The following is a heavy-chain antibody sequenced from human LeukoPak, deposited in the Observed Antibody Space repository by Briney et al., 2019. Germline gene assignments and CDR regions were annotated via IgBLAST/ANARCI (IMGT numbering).Heavy chain of an antibody. V-gene: IGHV3-23*01. CDR1: GFTFSSYA. D-gene: IGHD3-22*01. Sequence: GGSLRLSCAASGFTFSSYAVSWVRQAPGKGLEWVSAISGSGGSTYYADSVKGRFTISRDNSKNTLYLQMNSLRAEDTAVYYCAKDPYDSSGYYNYWGQGTLVTVSS. CDR3: AKDPYDSSGYYNY. J-gene: IGHJ4*02. CDR2: ISGSGGST.